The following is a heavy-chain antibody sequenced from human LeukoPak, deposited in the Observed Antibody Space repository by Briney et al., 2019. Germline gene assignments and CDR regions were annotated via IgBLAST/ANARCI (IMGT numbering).Heavy chain of an antibody. V-gene: IGHV4-34*01. Sequence: SETLSLTCAVYGGSFSGYYWSWIRQPPGKGLEWIGEINHSGSTNYNPSLKSRVTISVDTSKNQFSLKLSSVTAADTAVYYCARGPVDTALITGPPFDYWGQGTLVTVSS. CDR1: GGSFSGYY. CDR2: INHSGST. D-gene: IGHD5-18*01. J-gene: IGHJ4*02. CDR3: ARGPVDTALITGPPFDY.